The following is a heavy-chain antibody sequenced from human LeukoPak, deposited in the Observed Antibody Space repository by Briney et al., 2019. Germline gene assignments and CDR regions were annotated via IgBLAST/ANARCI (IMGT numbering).Heavy chain of an antibody. J-gene: IGHJ4*02. Sequence: GGSLRLSCAASGFTVSSNYMSWVRQAPGKGLEWVSVIYSGGSTYYADSVKGRFTISRHNSKNTLYLQMNSLRAEDTAVYYCARAQVAWGDVVGATTLDYFDYWGQGTLVTVSS. CDR1: GFTVSSNY. CDR3: ARAQVAWGDVVGATTLDYFDY. D-gene: IGHD1-26*01. CDR2: IYSGGST. V-gene: IGHV3-53*04.